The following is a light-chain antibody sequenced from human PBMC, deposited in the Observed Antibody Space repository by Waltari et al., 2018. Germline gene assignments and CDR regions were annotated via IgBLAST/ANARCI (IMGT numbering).Light chain of an antibody. V-gene: IGKV3-20*01. J-gene: IGKJ1*01. Sequence: EIVLTQSPGTLSLSPGARATLSCRASQSVGGSYLAWYQQKPGQAPRLLIYDASSPATGIPVRFSGSGSGTDFTLTISRLEPEDFAVYYCLQYGRSPKTFGQGTKVEIK. CDR1: QSVGGSY. CDR2: DAS. CDR3: LQYGRSPKT.